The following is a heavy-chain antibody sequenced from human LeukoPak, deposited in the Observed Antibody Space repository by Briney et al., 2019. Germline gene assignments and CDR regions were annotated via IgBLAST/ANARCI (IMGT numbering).Heavy chain of an antibody. D-gene: IGHD3-16*02. J-gene: IGHJ4*02. CDR1: GFTFSSYE. Sequence: PGGSLRLSCAASGFTFSSYEMNWVRQAPGKGLEWVSYISSSGSTIYYADTVKGRFTISRDNAKKSLYLQTNSLRAEDTAVYYYARGSYRPIDYWGQGTLVTVSS. V-gene: IGHV3-48*03. CDR3: ARGSYRPIDY. CDR2: ISSSGSTI.